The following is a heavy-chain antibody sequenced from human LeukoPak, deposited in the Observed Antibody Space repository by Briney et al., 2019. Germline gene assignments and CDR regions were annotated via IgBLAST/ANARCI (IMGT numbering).Heavy chain of an antibody. V-gene: IGHV3-23*01. Sequence: PGGSLRLSCAASGFTFSSYAMSWVRQAPGKGLEWVSAISGSGGSTYYADSVKGRFTISRDNSKNTLYLQMNSLRAEDTAVYYCAKDSPRWDILTGYSDYWGQGTLVTVSS. J-gene: IGHJ4*02. D-gene: IGHD3-9*01. CDR3: AKDSPRWDILTGYSDY. CDR1: GFTFSSYA. CDR2: ISGSGGST.